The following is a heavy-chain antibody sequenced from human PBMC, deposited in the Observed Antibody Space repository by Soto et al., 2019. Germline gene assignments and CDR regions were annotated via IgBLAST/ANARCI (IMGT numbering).Heavy chain of an antibody. CDR1: GFTFSSYA. D-gene: IGHD4-17*01. CDR2: ISGSGGST. V-gene: IGHV3-23*01. J-gene: IGHJ5*02. Sequence: GSLRLSCAASGFTFSSYAMSWVRQAPGKGLEWVSAISGSGGSTYYADSVKGRFTISRDNSKNTLYLQMNSLRAEDTVVYYCAKDWISTYGDYVFGWFDPWGQGTLVTVSS. CDR3: AKDWISTYGDYVFGWFDP.